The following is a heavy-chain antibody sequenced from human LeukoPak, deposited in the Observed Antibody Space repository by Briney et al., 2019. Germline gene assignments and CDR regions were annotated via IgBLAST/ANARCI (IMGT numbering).Heavy chain of an antibody. CDR1: GFTFSRYG. V-gene: IGHV3-30*02. Sequence: GGSLRLSCAASGFTFSRYGMHWVRQAPGKGLEWVACIQHDGRNKYYADSVKGRFTISRDNAKNSLYLQMNSLRAEDTAVYYCARDYPPYYDFWSGYRYFDYWGQGTLVTVSS. J-gene: IGHJ4*02. CDR3: ARDYPPYYDFWSGYRYFDY. CDR2: IQHDGRNK. D-gene: IGHD3-3*01.